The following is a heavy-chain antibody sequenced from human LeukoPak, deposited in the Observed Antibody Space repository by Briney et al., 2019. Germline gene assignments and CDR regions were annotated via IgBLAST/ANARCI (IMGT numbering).Heavy chain of an antibody. CDR3: ARCTDIAVAGTGMDV. V-gene: IGHV3-7*01. CDR1: GFTFSSYW. CDR2: IKQDGSEK. D-gene: IGHD6-19*01. Sequence: GGSLRLSCAASGFTFSSYWMSWVRQAPGKGLEWVANIKQDGSEKYYVDSVKGRFTISRDNAKNSLYLQMNSLRAEDTAVYYCARCTDIAVAGTGMDVWGQGTTVTVSS. J-gene: IGHJ6*02.